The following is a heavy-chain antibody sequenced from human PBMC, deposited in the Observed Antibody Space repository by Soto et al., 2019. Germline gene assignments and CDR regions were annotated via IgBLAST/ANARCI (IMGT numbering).Heavy chain of an antibody. CDR2: LSGSGGST. V-gene: IGHV3-23*01. CDR1: GFTFSSYA. Sequence: EVQLLESGGGLVQPGGSLRLSCAASGFTFSSYAMSWVRQAPGKGLEWVSALSGSGGSTYYADSVKGRFTISRDNSKNTLYLQMNSLRAEDTAVYYCAKGVIYYYDSSGAQNWYFDLWGRGTLVTVSS. D-gene: IGHD3-22*01. J-gene: IGHJ2*01. CDR3: AKGVIYYYDSSGAQNWYFDL.